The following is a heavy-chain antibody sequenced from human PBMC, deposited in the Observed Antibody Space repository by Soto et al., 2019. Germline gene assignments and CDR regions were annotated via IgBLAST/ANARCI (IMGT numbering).Heavy chain of an antibody. V-gene: IGHV3-30*04. CDR2: TSYDGSNK. D-gene: IGHD3-10*01. Sequence: GGSLRLSCAASGFPFSSYAMHWVRQAPGKGLEWVAVTSYDGSNKYYADSVKGRFTISRDNSKNTLYLQMNSLRAEDTAVYYCAKRPPLITMVRGVIPPDWGQGTLVTVS. CDR3: AKRPPLITMVRGVIPPD. J-gene: IGHJ4*02. CDR1: GFPFSSYA.